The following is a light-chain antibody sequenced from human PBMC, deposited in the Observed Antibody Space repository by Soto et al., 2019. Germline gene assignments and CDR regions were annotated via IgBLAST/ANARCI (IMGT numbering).Light chain of an antibody. CDR3: CSYASGSIYV. CDR2: EVG. Sequence: QSALTQPASVSGSPGQSITISCTGTSSDVGAFNYVSWYLQYPGKAPKLMIYEVGNRPSGVSNRFSGSKSGNTASLTISGLQAEDEADNYCCSYASGSIYVYGTGTKLTVL. J-gene: IGLJ1*01. CDR1: SSDVGAFNY. V-gene: IGLV2-14*01.